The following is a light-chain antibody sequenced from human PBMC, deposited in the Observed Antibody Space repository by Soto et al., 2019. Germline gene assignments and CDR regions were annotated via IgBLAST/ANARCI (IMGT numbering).Light chain of an antibody. J-gene: IGKJ4*01. V-gene: IGKV3-11*01. CDR3: QQRSNWPSLT. CDR2: DAS. CDR1: QSVGSY. Sequence: EIVLIQYPATLSLSPGERATLSCRASQSVGSYLAWYQHKPGQAPRLLISDASNRATGIPARFSGSGAETDFTLTISSLEPEDSAVYYCQQRSNWPSLTFGGGTKV.